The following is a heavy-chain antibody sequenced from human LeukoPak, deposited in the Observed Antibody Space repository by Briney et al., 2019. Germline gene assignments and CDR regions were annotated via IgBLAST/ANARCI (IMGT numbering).Heavy chain of an antibody. CDR2: IYYSGST. CDR1: GGSMSPYH. J-gene: IGHJ4*02. Sequence: SETLSLTCTVSGGSMSPYHWGWIRQPPGKGLEWTGYIYYSGSTNYNPSLKSRVTISVDTSKNQFSLKLSSVTAADTAVYYCARGDYYDSSLTFDYWGQGTLVTVSS. D-gene: IGHD3-22*01. CDR3: ARGDYYDSSLTFDY. V-gene: IGHV4-59*13.